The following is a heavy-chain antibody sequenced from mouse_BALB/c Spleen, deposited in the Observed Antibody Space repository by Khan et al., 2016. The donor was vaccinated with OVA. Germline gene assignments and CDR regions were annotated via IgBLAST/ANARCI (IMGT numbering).Heavy chain of an antibody. CDR3: TSKDGRYDYSMDY. D-gene: IGHD1-2*01. CDR2: IRSKANNHET. CDR1: GFTFSDAW. V-gene: IGHV6-6*01. Sequence: EVKLEVSGGGLVQPGGSMKLSCAASGFTFSDAWMDWVRQSPEKGLEWVAEIRSKANNHETYYSESVRGRFTISRDDSKSSVYLQMNRLRDEDTGIYYWTSKDGRYDYSMDYWGQGTQVTVSS. J-gene: IGHJ4*01.